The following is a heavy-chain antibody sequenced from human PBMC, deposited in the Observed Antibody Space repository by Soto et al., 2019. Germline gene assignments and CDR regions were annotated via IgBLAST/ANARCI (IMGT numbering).Heavy chain of an antibody. Sequence: GVLRLSCAASGFTFSSYAMSWVRQAPGKGLEWVSAISGSGGSTYYADSVKGRFTISRDNSKNTLYLQMNSLRAEDTAVYYCAKGRAITMIVVVPFDYWGQGTLVTVSS. V-gene: IGHV3-23*01. CDR1: GFTFSSYA. J-gene: IGHJ4*02. CDR3: AKGRAITMIVVVPFDY. CDR2: ISGSGGST. D-gene: IGHD3-22*01.